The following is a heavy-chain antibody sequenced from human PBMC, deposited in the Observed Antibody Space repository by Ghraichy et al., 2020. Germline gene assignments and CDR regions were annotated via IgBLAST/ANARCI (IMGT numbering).Heavy chain of an antibody. CDR1: GFTFSTYA. Sequence: GGPLRLSCTASGFTFSTYAMYWGRQAPGKGLEWVSAISGNGDKTYYGDFVKGRFTISRDNSKNTLYLQMNSLIAADTAVYYCAPPGELAAASWGQGTMVTVSS. J-gene: IGHJ1*01. CDR3: APPGELAAAS. V-gene: IGHV3-23*01. CDR2: ISGNGDKT. D-gene: IGHD3-16*01.